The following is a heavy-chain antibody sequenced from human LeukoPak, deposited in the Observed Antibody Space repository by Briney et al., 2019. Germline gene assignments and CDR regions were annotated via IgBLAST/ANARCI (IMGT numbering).Heavy chain of an antibody. Sequence: GGSLRLSCAASGFTFDDYAMHWVRQAPGKGLEWVSGISWNSGSIGYADSVKGRFTISRDNAKNSLYLQMNSLRAEGTALYYCAKGARYSSSWYEEDFDYWGQGTLVTVSS. CDR1: GFTFDDYA. J-gene: IGHJ4*02. CDR2: ISWNSGSI. V-gene: IGHV3-9*01. CDR3: AKGARYSSSWYEEDFDY. D-gene: IGHD6-13*01.